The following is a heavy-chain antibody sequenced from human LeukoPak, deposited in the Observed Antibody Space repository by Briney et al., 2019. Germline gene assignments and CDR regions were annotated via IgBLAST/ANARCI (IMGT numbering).Heavy chain of an antibody. CDR2: IYHSGST. CDR1: GYSISSGYY. J-gene: IGHJ3*02. V-gene: IGHV4-38-2*02. CDR3: ARGDRFWSGYHI. Sequence: PSETLSLTCTVSGYSISSGYYWGWIRQPPGKGLGWIGSIYHSGSTYYNPSLKSRVTISVDTSKNQFSLKLSSVTAADTAVYYCARGDRFWSGYHIWGQGTMVTVSS. D-gene: IGHD3-3*01.